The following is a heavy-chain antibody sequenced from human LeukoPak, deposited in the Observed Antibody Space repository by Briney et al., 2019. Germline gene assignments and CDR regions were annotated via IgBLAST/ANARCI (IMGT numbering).Heavy chain of an antibody. V-gene: IGHV4-39*07. Sequence: SETLSLTCTVSGASINSGSNYWGWIRQPPGKGLEWIGEIIHSGSTNYNPSLKSRVTISVDTSKNQFSLKLSSVTAADTAVYYCARGLAGVVVTPGELYTPVFWFDPWGQGTLVTVSS. CDR3: ARGLAGVVVTPGELYTPVFWFDP. D-gene: IGHD3-22*01. CDR1: GASINSGSNY. CDR2: IIHSGST. J-gene: IGHJ5*02.